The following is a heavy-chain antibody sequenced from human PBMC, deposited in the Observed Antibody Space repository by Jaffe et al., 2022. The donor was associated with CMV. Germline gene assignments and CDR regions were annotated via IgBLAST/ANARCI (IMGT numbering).Heavy chain of an antibody. Sequence: QVQLVESGGGVVQPGRSLRLSCAASGFTFSSYGMHWVRQAPGKGLEWVAVISYDGSNKYYADSVKGRFTISRDNSKNTLYLQMNSLRAEDTAVYYCAKDPVWVVDTAMVTGGMDVWGQGTTVTVSS. CDR2: ISYDGSNK. J-gene: IGHJ6*02. CDR1: GFTFSSYG. D-gene: IGHD5-18*01. CDR3: AKDPVWVVDTAMVTGGMDV. V-gene: IGHV3-30*18.